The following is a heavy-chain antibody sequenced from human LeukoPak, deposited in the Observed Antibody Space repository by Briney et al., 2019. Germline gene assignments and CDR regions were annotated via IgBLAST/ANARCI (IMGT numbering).Heavy chain of an antibody. CDR2: ISGSGGST. J-gene: IGHJ4*02. D-gene: IGHD5-18*01. V-gene: IGHV3-23*01. CDR3: ARGGYGYVRVGSGYLDY. Sequence: GGSLRLSCAASGFTFSSYAMSWVRQAPGKGLEWVSAISGSGGSTYYADSVKGRFTISRDNSKNTLYLQMNSLRAEDTAVYYCARGGYGYVRVGSGYLDYWGQGTLVTVYS. CDR1: GFTFSSYA.